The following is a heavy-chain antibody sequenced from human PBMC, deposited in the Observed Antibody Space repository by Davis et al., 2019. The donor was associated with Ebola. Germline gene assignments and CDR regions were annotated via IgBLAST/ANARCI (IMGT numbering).Heavy chain of an antibody. CDR3: ARGKTDDAFDI. D-gene: IGHD3-10*01. CDR2: INSDGSST. Sequence: GESLKISCAASGFTFSSYWMHWVRQAPGKGLVWVSRINSDGSSTSYADSVKGRFTISRDNAKNTLYLQMNSLRAEDTAVYYCARGKTDDAFDIWGQGTMVTVSS. V-gene: IGHV3-74*01. CDR1: GFTFSSYW. J-gene: IGHJ3*02.